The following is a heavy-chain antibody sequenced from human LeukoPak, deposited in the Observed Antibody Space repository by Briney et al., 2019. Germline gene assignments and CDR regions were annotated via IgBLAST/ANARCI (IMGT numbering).Heavy chain of an antibody. D-gene: IGHD3-10*01. Sequence: SETLSLTCTVSGGSISSYYWSWIRQPPGKGLEWIGYIYYSGSTSYNPSLTSRVTISVDTSKNQFSLKLSSVTGADTAVYYCAGHMVRGVIPYYMDVWGKGTTVTVSS. CDR2: IYYSGST. J-gene: IGHJ6*03. CDR3: AGHMVRGVIPYYMDV. V-gene: IGHV4-59*08. CDR1: GGSISSYY.